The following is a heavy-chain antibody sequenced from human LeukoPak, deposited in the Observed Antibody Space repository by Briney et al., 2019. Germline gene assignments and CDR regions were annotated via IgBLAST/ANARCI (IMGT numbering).Heavy chain of an antibody. J-gene: IGHJ6*02. V-gene: IGHV4-61*01. CDR3: ARGWLGYPYYYGMDV. Sequence: RASETLSLTCTVSGGSVSSDSYYWSWMRQPPGEGLEWIGNIYYRGSTNYNPALKSRVIISADTSKNQFSLRLTSVTAADTAVYYCARGWLGYPYYYGMDVWGQGTTVTVSS. CDR2: IYYRGST. CDR1: GGSVSSDSYY. D-gene: IGHD3-10*01.